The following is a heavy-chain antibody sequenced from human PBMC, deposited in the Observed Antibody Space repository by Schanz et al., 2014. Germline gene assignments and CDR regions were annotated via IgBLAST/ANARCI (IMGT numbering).Heavy chain of an antibody. D-gene: IGHD1-26*01. CDR3: ARSRSGFYFDY. CDR1: GFTFSSYA. CDR2: ISGRDGST. Sequence: EVQLLESGGGLVQPGGSLRLSCAASGFTFSSYAMTWVRQAPGMGLEWVSAISGRDGSTYYADSVKGRFTISRDNSRDTVYLQMNSLRADDTAVYYCARSRSGFYFDYWGQGTLVTVSS. V-gene: IGHV3-23*01. J-gene: IGHJ4*02.